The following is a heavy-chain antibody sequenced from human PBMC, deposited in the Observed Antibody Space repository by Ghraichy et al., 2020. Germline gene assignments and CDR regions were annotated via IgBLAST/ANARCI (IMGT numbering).Heavy chain of an antibody. D-gene: IGHD5-24*01. Sequence: GGSLRLSCAASGFAFSTYSMNWVRQAPGKGLEWVSYITSTSSEIYYADPVKGRFAISRDNAKNSLYLQMNGLRAEDKAVYYCVRRMGVRVDYNYDSLDVWVQGSVVTVSS. CDR1: GFAFSTYS. CDR2: ITSTSSEI. CDR3: VRRMGVRVDYNYDSLDV. V-gene: IGHV3-21*01. J-gene: IGHJ3*01.